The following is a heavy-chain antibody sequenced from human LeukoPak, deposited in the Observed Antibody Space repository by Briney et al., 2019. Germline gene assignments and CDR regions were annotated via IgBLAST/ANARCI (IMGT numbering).Heavy chain of an antibody. CDR3: ARDGLGYRSGWYYFDY. CDR1: GGSISSSSYY. J-gene: IGHJ4*02. D-gene: IGHD6-19*01. V-gene: IGHV4-61*02. Sequence: SETLSLTCTVSGGSISSSSYYWGWIRQPAGKGLEWIGRIYTSGSTNYNPSLKSRVTMSVDTSKNQFSLKLSSVTAADTAVYYCARDGLGYRSGWYYFDYWGQGTLVNVSS. CDR2: IYTSGST.